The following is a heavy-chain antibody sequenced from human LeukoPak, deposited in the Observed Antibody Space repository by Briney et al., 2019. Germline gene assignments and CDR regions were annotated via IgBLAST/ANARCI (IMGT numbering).Heavy chain of an antibody. D-gene: IGHD2-21*01. CDR2: IYHGGST. V-gene: IGHV4-38-2*02. Sequence: SETLSLTCTVSGYSISSGYYWGWIRQSPGNGLEWIGSIYHGGSTYYNPSLRSRVIVSVDTSKNHFSLKMSSVTAADTAVYYCVGVVAFCGGGWYCDGFDYWGQGALVTVSS. J-gene: IGHJ4*02. CDR1: GYSISSGYY. CDR3: VGVVAFCGGGWYCDGFDY.